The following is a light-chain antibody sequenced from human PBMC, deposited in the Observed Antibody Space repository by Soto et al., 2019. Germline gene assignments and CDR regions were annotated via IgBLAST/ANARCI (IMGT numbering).Light chain of an antibody. Sequence: QLVLTQPPSVSGAPGQRVTISCTGGSSNIGAGYDVHWYQQLPGTAPKLLISGSSNRHSGVPDRFSGSKSGTSASLAITGLQAEDEADYYCQSYDISRSGWVFGGGTKLTVL. J-gene: IGLJ3*02. V-gene: IGLV1-40*01. CDR2: GSS. CDR1: SSNIGAGYD. CDR3: QSYDISRSGWV.